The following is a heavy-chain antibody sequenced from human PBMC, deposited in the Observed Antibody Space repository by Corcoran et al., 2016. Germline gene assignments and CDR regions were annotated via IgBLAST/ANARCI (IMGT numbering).Heavy chain of an antibody. CDR3: AQGRLRLGELSGRDVFDI. J-gene: IGHJ3*02. Sequence: QVQLVESGGGVVQPGRSLRLSCAASGFTFSNYAMHWVRQAPGKGLEWVAVISYDGSNKYSADSVKGRFTISRDNSKNTLYLQMNTLRAEDTAAYYCAQGRLRLGELSGRDVFDIWGQGTMVTVSS. CDR1: GFTFSNYA. D-gene: IGHD3-16*02. CDR2: ISYDGSNK. V-gene: IGHV3-30*03.